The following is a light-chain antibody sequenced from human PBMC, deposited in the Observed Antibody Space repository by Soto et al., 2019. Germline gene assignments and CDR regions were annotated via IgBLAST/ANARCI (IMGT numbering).Light chain of an antibody. CDR3: GTWDSSLSAGV. CDR1: SSNIGNNY. CDR2: ENN. J-gene: IGLJ1*01. Sequence: QSALTQPPSVSAAPGQKVTISCSGSSSNIGNNYVSWYQQRPGTAPKLLIYENNKRPSGIPDRFSGSKSGTSATLGITGLQTGDEADYYCGTWDSSLSAGVFGTGTKLTVL. V-gene: IGLV1-51*02.